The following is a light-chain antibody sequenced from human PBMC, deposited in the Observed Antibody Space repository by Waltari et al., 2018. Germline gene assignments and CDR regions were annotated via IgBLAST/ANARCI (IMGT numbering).Light chain of an antibody. CDR1: QSISSW. V-gene: IGKV1-5*03. CDR2: KAS. Sequence: DIQMTQSPATLSASVGDRVTISCRASQSISSWLAWYQQKPGKAPKILIFKASFLESGVPSRLSGSGYGTEFSLTISSLQPEDCATYYCQQYDDFPFTFGQGTKVEVK. CDR3: QQYDDFPFT. J-gene: IGKJ2*01.